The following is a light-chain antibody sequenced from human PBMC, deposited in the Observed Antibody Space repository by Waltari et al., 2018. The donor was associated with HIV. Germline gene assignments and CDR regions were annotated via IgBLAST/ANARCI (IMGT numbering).Light chain of an antibody. CDR2: AAS. V-gene: IGKV1-27*01. Sequence: DIQMTQSPSSLTESVGDRITITCRASQGNSNYLAWYQQKPGRVPKLLIYAASTLQSGVPSRFSGSGSGTDFTLTISSLQPEDVATYYCQKYNNAPRSFTFGPGTKVDIK. J-gene: IGKJ3*01. CDR1: QGNSNY. CDR3: QKYNNAPRSFT.